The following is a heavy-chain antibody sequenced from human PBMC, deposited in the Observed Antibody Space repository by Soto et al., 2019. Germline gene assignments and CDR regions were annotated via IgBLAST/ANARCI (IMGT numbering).Heavy chain of an antibody. Sequence: QVQLVQSGAEVKKPGASVKVSCKASGYTFTSYGISWVRQAPGQGLEWMGWISAYNGNTNYAQKLQGRVTMTTDTATSTAYMELRSLRSDDTAVNYCARVGIVLMVYPTPGGYYYYGMDVWGQGTTVTVSS. CDR2: ISAYNGNT. D-gene: IGHD2-8*01. J-gene: IGHJ6*02. V-gene: IGHV1-18*01. CDR1: GYTFTSYG. CDR3: ARVGIVLMVYPTPGGYYYYGMDV.